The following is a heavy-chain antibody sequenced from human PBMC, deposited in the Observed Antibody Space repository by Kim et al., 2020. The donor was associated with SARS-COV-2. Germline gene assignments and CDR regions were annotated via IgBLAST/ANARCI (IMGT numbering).Heavy chain of an antibody. J-gene: IGHJ4*02. D-gene: IGHD2-2*01. CDR1: GGSISSGGYY. V-gene: IGHV4-31*03. CDR3: ARLNCSSTSCYAAPAYYFDY. CDR2: IYYSGST. Sequence: SETLSLTCTVSGGSISSGGYYWSWIRQHPGKGLEWIGYIYYSGSTYYNPSLKSRVTISVDTSKNQFSLKLSSVTAADTAVYYCARLNCSSTSCYAAPAYYFDYWGQGTLVTVSS.